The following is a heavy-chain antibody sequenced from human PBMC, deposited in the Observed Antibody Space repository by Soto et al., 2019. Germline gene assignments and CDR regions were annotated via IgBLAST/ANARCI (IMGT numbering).Heavy chain of an antibody. D-gene: IGHD3-10*01. CDR2: INPNSGGT. CDR3: ARDLYYGSGIPNPEIYYMDV. V-gene: IGHV1-2*04. Sequence: GASVKVSCKASGYTFTGCYMRWLRQAPGQGLEWMGWINPNSGGTDYAQKFQGWVTMTRDTSISTAYMELSRLRSDDTAVYYCARDLYYGSGIPNPEIYYMDVWGKGTTVTVSS. J-gene: IGHJ6*03. CDR1: GYTFTGCY.